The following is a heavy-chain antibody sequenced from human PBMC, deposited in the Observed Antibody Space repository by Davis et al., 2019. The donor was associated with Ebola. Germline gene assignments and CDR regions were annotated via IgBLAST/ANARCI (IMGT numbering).Heavy chain of an antibody. CDR3: AKDRVCSNPRWFDP. CDR1: GFTFSSYA. V-gene: IGHV3-23*01. J-gene: IGHJ5*02. Sequence: GESLKISCAASGFTFSSYAMSWVRQAPGKGLEWVSAISGSGGSTYYADSVKGRFTISRDNSKNTLYLQMNSLRAEDTAVYYCAKDRVCSNPRWFDPWGQGTLVTVSS. D-gene: IGHD4-11*01. CDR2: ISGSGGST.